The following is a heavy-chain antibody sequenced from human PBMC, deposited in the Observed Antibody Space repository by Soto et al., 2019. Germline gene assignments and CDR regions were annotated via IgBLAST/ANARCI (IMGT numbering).Heavy chain of an antibody. D-gene: IGHD1-26*01. Sequence: GASVKVSCKASGYTFTSYDMNWVRQATGQGLEWMGWMNPNSGNTGYAQKFQGRVTMTRDTSISTAYMELSSLRSEDTAVYYCARQWELSGYYYGMDVWGQGTTVTVSS. CDR2: MNPNSGNT. V-gene: IGHV1-8*01. CDR3: ARQWELSGYYYGMDV. CDR1: GYTFTSYD. J-gene: IGHJ6*02.